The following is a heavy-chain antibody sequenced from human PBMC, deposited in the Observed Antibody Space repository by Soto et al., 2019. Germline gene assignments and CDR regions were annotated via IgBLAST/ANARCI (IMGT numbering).Heavy chain of an antibody. V-gene: IGHV3-48*02. J-gene: IGHJ4*02. Sequence: EVQLVESGGGLVQPGGSLRLSCAASGFTFSNYNMNWVRQAPGKGLEWVSYISRSSSTIYYADSVKDRFTISRDDAKNSLYLQMNSLRYDDTAVYYCAFSGSYGVYWGQGTLVTVSS. CDR3: AFSGSYGVY. D-gene: IGHD1-26*01. CDR2: ISRSSSTI. CDR1: GFTFSNYN.